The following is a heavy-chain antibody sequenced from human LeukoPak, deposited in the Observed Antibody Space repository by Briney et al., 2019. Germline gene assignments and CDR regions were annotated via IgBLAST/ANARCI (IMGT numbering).Heavy chain of an antibody. V-gene: IGHV4-34*01. J-gene: IGHJ6*03. CDR1: GGSFSGYY. D-gene: IGHD3-16*01. Sequence: PSETLSLTCAVYGGSFSGYYCSWIRQPPGKGLEWIGEINHSGSTNYNPSLKSRVTISVDTSKNQFSLKLSSVTAADTAVYYCARETSQKGAHYMDVWGKGTTVTISS. CDR2: INHSGST. CDR3: ARETSQKGAHYMDV.